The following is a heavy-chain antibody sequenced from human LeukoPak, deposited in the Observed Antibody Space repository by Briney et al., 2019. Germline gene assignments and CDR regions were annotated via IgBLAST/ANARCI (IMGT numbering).Heavy chain of an antibody. D-gene: IGHD5-18*01. CDR3: ARVRSDVDTAMVTGYYFDY. J-gene: IGHJ4*02. CDR2: IYYSGST. Sequence: SETLSLTCTVSGGSISSYYWSWIRQPPGKGLEWIGYIYYSGSTNYNPSLKSRVTISVDTSKNQFSQKLSSVTAADTAVYYCARVRSDVDTAMVTGYYFDYWGQGTLVTVSS. V-gene: IGHV4-59*01. CDR1: GGSISSYY.